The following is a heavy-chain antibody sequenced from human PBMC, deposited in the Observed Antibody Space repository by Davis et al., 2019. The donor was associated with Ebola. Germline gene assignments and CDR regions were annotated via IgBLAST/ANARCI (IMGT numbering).Heavy chain of an antibody. Sequence: MPSETLSLTCTVSGGSISSSSYYWGWIRQPPGKGLEWIGSIYYSGSTYYNPSLKSRVTISVDTSKNQFSLKLSSVTAADTAVYYCARARGTGAFFDYWGQGTLVTVSS. CDR2: IYYSGST. V-gene: IGHV4-39*01. CDR1: GGSISSSSYY. D-gene: IGHD1-14*01. J-gene: IGHJ4*02. CDR3: ARARGTGAFFDY.